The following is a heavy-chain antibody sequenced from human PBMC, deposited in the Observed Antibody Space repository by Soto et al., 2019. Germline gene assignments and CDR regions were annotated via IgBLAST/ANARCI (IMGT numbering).Heavy chain of an antibody. CDR1: GLSFSSYA. J-gene: IGHJ4*02. V-gene: IGHV3-64D*06. CDR3: VKDRYVEY. CDR2: ISSDGVST. D-gene: IGHD1-1*01. Sequence: QPGGSLRLSCSASGLSFSSYAMHWVRQAPGKGLEYVSSISSDGVSTYYADSVKGRFTISRDNSKNTVYLQMSSLRAEDTAVYYCVKDRYVEYWGQGTLVTVSS.